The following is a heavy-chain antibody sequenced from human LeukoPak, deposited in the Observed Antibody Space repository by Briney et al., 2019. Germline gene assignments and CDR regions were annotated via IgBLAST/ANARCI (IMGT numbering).Heavy chain of an antibody. J-gene: IGHJ4*02. D-gene: IGHD5-12*01. CDR3: ARGSDIVATITY. CDR1: GGSISRYY. Sequence: PSETLSLTCTVSGGSISRYYWGWIRQPPGKGLEWIGYIFYTGSTNYNPSLKSRVTISVLTSKNRFSLQLNSVTPEDTAVYYCARGSDIVATITYWGQGTLVTVSS. V-gene: IGHV4-59*12. CDR2: IFYTGST.